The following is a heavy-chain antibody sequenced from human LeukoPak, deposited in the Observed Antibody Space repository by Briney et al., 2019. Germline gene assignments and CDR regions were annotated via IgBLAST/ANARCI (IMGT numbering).Heavy chain of an antibody. CDR2: INAGNGNT. Sequence: ASLKVSCKASGYTFTSYAMHWVRQAPGQRLEWMGWINAGNGNTKYSQKFQGRVTITRDTSASTAYMELSSLRSEDTAVYYCARDVGDHYGYWGQGTLVTVSS. D-gene: IGHD3-10*01. CDR1: GYTFTSYA. CDR3: ARDVGDHYGY. V-gene: IGHV1-3*01. J-gene: IGHJ4*02.